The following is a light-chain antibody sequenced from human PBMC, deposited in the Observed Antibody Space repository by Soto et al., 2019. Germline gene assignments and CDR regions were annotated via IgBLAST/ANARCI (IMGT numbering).Light chain of an antibody. CDR2: RAS. CDR1: QSISSW. CDR3: QHYNFWPHT. J-gene: IGKJ2*01. Sequence: MTQSPSTLSASVGDRVTITCRASQSISSWLAWYQQKPGQAPRLLIYRASTRATGVPARFSGSGSGTEFTLTISSLQSEDVSVYFCQHYNFWPHTFGQGTKLEIK. V-gene: IGKV3-15*01.